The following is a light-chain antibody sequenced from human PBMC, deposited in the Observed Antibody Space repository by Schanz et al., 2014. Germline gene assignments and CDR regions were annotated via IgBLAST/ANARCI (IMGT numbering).Light chain of an antibody. J-gene: IGLJ3*02. Sequence: QSALTQPASVSGSPGQSITISCTGTSSDVGVYNYVSWYQQLPGKAPKLMIYDVSNRPSGVSNRFSGSKSGNTASLTISGLQAEDEADYYCSSYTSSSTWVFGGGTKLTVL. CDR2: DVS. CDR3: SSYTSSSTWV. CDR1: SSDVGVYNY. V-gene: IGLV2-14*03.